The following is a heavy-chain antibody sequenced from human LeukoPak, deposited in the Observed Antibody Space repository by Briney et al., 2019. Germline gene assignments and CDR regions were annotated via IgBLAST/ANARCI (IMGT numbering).Heavy chain of an antibody. V-gene: IGHV1-8*01. Sequence: ASVKVSCKASGYTFISYDINWVGQATGRGLEWMGWMNPNSGNTDYAQKFQGRVTTTRNTSISTAYMELSSLRSDDTGVYYCARFYYDSSGYYLGIWGQGTLVTVSS. CDR1: GYTFISYD. CDR3: ARFYYDSSGYYLGI. D-gene: IGHD3-22*01. J-gene: IGHJ4*02. CDR2: MNPNSGNT.